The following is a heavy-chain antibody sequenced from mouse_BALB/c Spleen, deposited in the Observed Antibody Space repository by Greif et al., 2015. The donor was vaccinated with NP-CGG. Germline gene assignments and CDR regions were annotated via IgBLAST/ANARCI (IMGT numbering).Heavy chain of an antibody. CDR3: ARNGLYYYGKDYFDY. Sequence: VQLQQSGAELARPGASVKMSCKASGYTFTSYTMHWVKQRPGQGLEWIGYINPSSGYTNYNQKFKDKATLTADKSSSTAYMQLSSLTSEDSAVYYCARNGLYYYGKDYFDYWGQGTTLTVSS. CDR2: INPSSGYT. CDR1: GYTFTSYT. D-gene: IGHD1-1*01. J-gene: IGHJ2*01. V-gene: IGHV1-4*01.